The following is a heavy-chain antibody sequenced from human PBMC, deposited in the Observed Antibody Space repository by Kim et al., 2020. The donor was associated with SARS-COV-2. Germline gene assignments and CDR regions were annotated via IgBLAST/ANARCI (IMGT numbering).Heavy chain of an antibody. CDR2: IYNSGST. CDR1: GGSISSYY. D-gene: IGHD3-22*01. V-gene: IGHV4-59*08. J-gene: IGHJ3*02. Sequence: SETLSPTCTVSGGSISSYYWSWIRQPPGKGLEWIGYIYNSGSTNYNPSLKSRVTISVDTSKNQFSLKLSSATAADTAVYYCARRGLYYYDSSAYRNGAFDIWGQGTMVTVSS. CDR3: ARRGLYYYDSSAYRNGAFDI.